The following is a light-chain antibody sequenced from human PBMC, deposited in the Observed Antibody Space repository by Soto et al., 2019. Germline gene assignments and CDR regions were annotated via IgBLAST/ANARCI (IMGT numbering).Light chain of an antibody. V-gene: IGKV3-11*01. J-gene: IGKJ2*01. Sequence: EIVLTQSPATLSLSPGERATLSCRASQSVSSYLAWYQQKAGQAPRLLIYDTSNRATGIPARFSGSGSGTDFTLTFSSLEPEDFAVYYCQQRSNWPRGMYTFGQGTKLEI. CDR3: QQRSNWPRGMYT. CDR2: DTS. CDR1: QSVSSY.